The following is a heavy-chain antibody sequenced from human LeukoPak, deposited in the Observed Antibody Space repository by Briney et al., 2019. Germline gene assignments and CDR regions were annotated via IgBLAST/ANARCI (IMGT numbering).Heavy chain of an antibody. CDR1: GYTFTSYG. CDR3: ARDRPNDFRSGYYSTDHYYYYYVDV. CDR2: ISAYNGNT. Sequence: GASVKVSCKASGYTFTSYGISWVRQAPGQGLEWMGWISAYNGNTNYAQKLQGRVTMTTDTSTSTAYMELRSLRSDGTAVYYCARDRPNDFRSGYYSTDHYYYYYVDVWGKGTTVTVSS. J-gene: IGHJ6*03. V-gene: IGHV1-18*01. D-gene: IGHD3-3*01.